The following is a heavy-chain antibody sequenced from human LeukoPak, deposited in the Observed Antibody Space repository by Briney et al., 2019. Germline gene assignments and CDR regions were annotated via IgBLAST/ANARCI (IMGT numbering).Heavy chain of an antibody. CDR3: ARGSRYYDSSGYYFDY. V-gene: IGHV1-46*01. D-gene: IGHD3-22*01. CDR1: GYTFTSYY. Sequence: ASVKVSRKASGYTFTSYYMRWVRQAPGQGLDWMGIINPSGGSTSYAQKFQGRVTMTRDTSTSTVYMELSSLRSEDTAVYYCARGSRYYDSSGYYFDYWGQGTLVTVSS. CDR2: INPSGGST. J-gene: IGHJ4*02.